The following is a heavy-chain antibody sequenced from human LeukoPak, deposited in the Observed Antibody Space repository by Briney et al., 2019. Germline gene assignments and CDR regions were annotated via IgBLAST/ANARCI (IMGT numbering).Heavy chain of an antibody. Sequence: PGGSLRLSCAASGFTFSSYAMSWVRQAPGKGLEWVSAISGSGGSTYYADSVKGRFTISRGNSKNTLYLQMNSLRAEDTAVYYCAKAIPVKVDIVEGDAFDIWGQGTMVTVSS. CDR2: ISGSGGST. D-gene: IGHD5-12*01. CDR1: GFTFSSYA. V-gene: IGHV3-23*01. J-gene: IGHJ3*02. CDR3: AKAIPVKVDIVEGDAFDI.